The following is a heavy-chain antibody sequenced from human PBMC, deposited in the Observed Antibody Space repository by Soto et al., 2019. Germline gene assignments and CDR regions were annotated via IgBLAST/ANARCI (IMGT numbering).Heavy chain of an antibody. D-gene: IGHD6-13*01. CDR3: AKDGRVSSSWSIFDY. CDR1: GFTFSSYA. CDR2: ISGSGGST. Sequence: GGSLRLSCAASGFTFSSYAMSWVRQAPGKGLEWVSAISGSGGSTYYADSVKGRFTISRDNSKNTLYLQMNSLRAEDTAVYYYAKDGRVSSSWSIFDYWGQGTLVTVSS. J-gene: IGHJ4*02. V-gene: IGHV3-23*01.